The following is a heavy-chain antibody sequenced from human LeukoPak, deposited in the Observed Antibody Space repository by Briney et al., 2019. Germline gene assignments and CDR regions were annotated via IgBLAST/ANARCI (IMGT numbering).Heavy chain of an antibody. J-gene: IGHJ5*02. CDR3: ARGGRTSIAGYNWFDP. Sequence: SETLSLTCAVYGGSFSGYYWSWIRQPPGKGLEWIGEINHSGSTNYNPSLKSRVTISVDTSKNQFSLKLSSVTAADTAVYYCARGGRTSIAGYNWFDPWGQGTLVTVSS. D-gene: IGHD6-6*01. CDR1: GGSFSGYY. CDR2: INHSGST. V-gene: IGHV4-34*01.